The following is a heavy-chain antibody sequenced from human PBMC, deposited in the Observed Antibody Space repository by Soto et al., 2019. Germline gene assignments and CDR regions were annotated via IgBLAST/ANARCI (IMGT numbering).Heavy chain of an antibody. J-gene: IGHJ4*02. CDR1: GGSFSGYY. V-gene: IGHV4-34*01. D-gene: IGHD5-18*01. Sequence: ETLSLMCAVYGGSFSGYYWSWIRQPPGKGLEWIGEINHSGSTNYNPSLKSRVTISVDTSKNQFSLKLSSVTAADTAVYYCARGLRGRRIQLWPAFFDYWGQGTLVTVSS. CDR2: INHSGST. CDR3: ARGLRGRRIQLWPAFFDY.